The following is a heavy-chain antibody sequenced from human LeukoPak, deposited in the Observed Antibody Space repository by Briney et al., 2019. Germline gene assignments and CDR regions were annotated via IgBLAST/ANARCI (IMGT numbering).Heavy chain of an antibody. CDR3: ARARLESVARFDY. Sequence: SETLSLTCTVSGGSMRSYYWTWIRQPPGKGLEWIGYHYYSGSTNYNPSLKSRVTISVDTSKNQFSLKLKSVTAADTAVYYCARARLESVARFDYWGQGTLVTVSS. CDR1: GGSMRSYY. J-gene: IGHJ4*02. CDR2: HYYSGST. V-gene: IGHV4-59*01. D-gene: IGHD5-24*01.